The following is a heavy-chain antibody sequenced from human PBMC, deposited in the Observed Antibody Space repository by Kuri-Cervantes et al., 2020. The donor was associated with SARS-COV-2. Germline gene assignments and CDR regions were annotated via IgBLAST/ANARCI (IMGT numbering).Heavy chain of an antibody. D-gene: IGHD1-26*01. CDR1: GFTFSSYG. CDR2: IRYDGSNK. CDR3: ARSASGSYSGWFDP. V-gene: IGHV3-30*02. Sequence: GESLKSSCAASGFTFSSYGMHWVRQAPGKGLEWVAFIRYDGSNKYYADSVKGRFTISRDDSKNTLYLQMNSLRAEDTAVYYCARSASGSYSGWFDPWGQGTLVTVSS. J-gene: IGHJ5*02.